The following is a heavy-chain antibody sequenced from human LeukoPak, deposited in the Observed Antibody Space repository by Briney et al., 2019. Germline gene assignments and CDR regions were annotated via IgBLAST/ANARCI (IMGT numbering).Heavy chain of an antibody. CDR1: GGTFNSYT. Sequence: ASVKVSCKASGGTFNSYTISWVRQAPGQGLEWMGRIIPILGIANYAQKSQGRVTITADKSTSTAYMELSSLRSEDTAVYYCARERASSGYHQAFDIWGQGTMVTVSS. V-gene: IGHV1-69*04. CDR3: ARERASSGYHQAFDI. D-gene: IGHD3-22*01. J-gene: IGHJ3*02. CDR2: IIPILGIA.